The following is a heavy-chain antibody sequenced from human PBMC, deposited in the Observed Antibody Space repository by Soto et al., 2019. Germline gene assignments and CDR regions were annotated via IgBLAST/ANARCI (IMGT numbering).Heavy chain of an antibody. CDR3: PRKNSYFEY. CDR2: ISAYNANA. V-gene: IGHV1-18*01. CDR1: GYTFRNFG. Sequence: QIQLLQSGAEVKKPGASVKVTCKASGYTFRNFGISWVRQAPGQGLEWMGWISAYNANANYAQKFQGRLTMTADTSSSPAYMALRSLRSGDTAVYYCPRKNSYFEYWRQGTLVTVSS. J-gene: IGHJ4*02.